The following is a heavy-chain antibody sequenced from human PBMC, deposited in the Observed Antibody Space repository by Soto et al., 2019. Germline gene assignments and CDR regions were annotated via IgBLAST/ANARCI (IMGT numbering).Heavy chain of an antibody. Sequence: VQLVESGGGVVQPGRSLRLSCAASGSTFSNYGMHWVRQAPGKGPEWVAVIWYDGSNKYYGESVKGRFSISRDNSKNTLYLDINSLRPEDTAVYYCARDGGSHGPSYFDSWGQGSLVIVSS. CDR2: IWYDGSNK. D-gene: IGHD3-16*01. J-gene: IGHJ4*02. V-gene: IGHV3-33*01. CDR1: GSTFSNYG. CDR3: ARDGGSHGPSYFDS.